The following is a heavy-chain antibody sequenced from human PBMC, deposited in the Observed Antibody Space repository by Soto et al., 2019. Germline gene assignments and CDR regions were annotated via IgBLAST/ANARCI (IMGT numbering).Heavy chain of an antibody. Sequence: GASVKVSCKASVYTYTSYGVSWVRQAPGQGLEWMGWISAYNGNTNYAQKLQGRVTMTTDTSTSTAYMELGSLRSDDTAVYYCASGGSPYYYYYMDVWGKGTTVTVSS. CDR2: ISAYNGNT. CDR3: ASGGSPYYYYYMDV. J-gene: IGHJ6*03. CDR1: VYTYTSYG. D-gene: IGHD3-16*01. V-gene: IGHV1-18*01.